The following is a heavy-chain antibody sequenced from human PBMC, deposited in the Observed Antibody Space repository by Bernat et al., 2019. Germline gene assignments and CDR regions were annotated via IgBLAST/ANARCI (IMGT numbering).Heavy chain of an antibody. V-gene: IGHV5-51*03. CDR3: AGTYYGSGSYYNGGDAFDI. Sequence: EVQLVQSGAEVKKPGESLKISCKGSGYSFTSYWIGWVRQMPGKGLEWMGIIYPGDSDTRYSPSFQGQVTILADKSISTAYLQWSSLKASDTAMYYCAGTYYGSGSYYNGGDAFDIWGQGTMVTVSS. CDR2: IYPGDSDT. CDR1: GYSFTSYW. J-gene: IGHJ3*02. D-gene: IGHD3-10*01.